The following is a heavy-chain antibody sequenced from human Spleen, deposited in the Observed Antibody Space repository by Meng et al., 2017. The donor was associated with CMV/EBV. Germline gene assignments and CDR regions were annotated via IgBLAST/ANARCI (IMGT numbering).Heavy chain of an antibody. V-gene: IGHV3-21*01. Sequence: GGSLRLSCAASGFTFGSYSMNWVRQAPGKGLEWVSSISSTSSYIYYADSVKGRFTISRDNAKNSLYLQMNSLRAEDTAVYYCARDRLDYSTFWYRAGMDVRGQGTTVTVSS. J-gene: IGHJ6*02. CDR2: ISSTSSYI. CDR3: ARDRLDYSTFWYRAGMDV. CDR1: GFTFGSYS. D-gene: IGHD6-13*01.